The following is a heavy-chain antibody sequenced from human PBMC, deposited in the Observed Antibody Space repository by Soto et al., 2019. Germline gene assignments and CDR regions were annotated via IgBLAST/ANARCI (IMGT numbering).Heavy chain of an antibody. D-gene: IGHD2-2*01. CDR3: AKDSDCSSTSCHDAFDI. CDR1: GFTFSSYA. J-gene: IGHJ3*02. Sequence: EVQLLESGGGLVQPGGSLRLSCAASGFTFSSYAMSWVRQAPGKGLEWVSAISGSGGSTYYADSVKGRFTISRDNSKNTLYLQMNSLRAEDTAVYYCAKDSDCSSTSCHDAFDIWGQGTMVTFSS. V-gene: IGHV3-23*01. CDR2: ISGSGGST.